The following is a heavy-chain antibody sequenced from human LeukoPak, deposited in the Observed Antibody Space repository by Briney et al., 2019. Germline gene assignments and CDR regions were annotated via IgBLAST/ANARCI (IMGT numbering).Heavy chain of an antibody. Sequence: ASVKVSCKASGYTFTICGISWVRQAPGQGLEWMGWISAYNGNTEYAQKLQGRVTMTTDTSTSTAYMELRSLRSDDTAVYYCARGGYYDSSGQSDYWGQGTLVTVSS. CDR2: ISAYNGNT. CDR1: GYTFTICG. CDR3: ARGGYYDSSGQSDY. J-gene: IGHJ4*02. D-gene: IGHD3-22*01. V-gene: IGHV1-18*01.